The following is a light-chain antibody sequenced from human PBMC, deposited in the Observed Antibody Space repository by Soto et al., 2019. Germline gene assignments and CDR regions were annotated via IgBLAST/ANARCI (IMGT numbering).Light chain of an antibody. Sequence: QSVLTQPPSVSAAPGQKVTISCSGSSSNIGNNFVSWYQQLPGTAPKLLIYDNNKRPSGIPDRFSGSKSGTSATLGITGLQNGEEGDFYCGTWDSSLSAVVFGGGTKLTVL. V-gene: IGLV1-51*01. J-gene: IGLJ2*01. CDR1: SSNIGNNF. CDR3: GTWDSSLSAVV. CDR2: DNN.